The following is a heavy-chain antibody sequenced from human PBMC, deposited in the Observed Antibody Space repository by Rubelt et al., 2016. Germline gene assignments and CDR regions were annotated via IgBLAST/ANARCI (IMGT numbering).Heavy chain of an antibody. D-gene: IGHD2-8*01. Sequence: GGGLVKPGGSLRLSCAASGFTFSSYSMNWVRQAPGKGLEWVSSISSSSSYIYYADSVKGRFTISRDNAKNSLYLQMHSLRAEDTAVYYCARDHSDCTNGVCYRYYYYYGMDVWGQGTTVTVSS. CDR1: GFTFSSYS. CDR3: ARDHSDCTNGVCYRYYYYYGMDV. CDR2: ISSSSSYI. V-gene: IGHV3-21*01. J-gene: IGHJ6*02.